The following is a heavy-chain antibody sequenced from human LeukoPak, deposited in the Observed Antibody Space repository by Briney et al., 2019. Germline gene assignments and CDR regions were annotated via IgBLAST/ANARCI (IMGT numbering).Heavy chain of an antibody. CDR3: ASRENGSGRAY. CDR2: ISYDGSNK. J-gene: IGHJ4*02. V-gene: IGHV3-30*03. CDR1: GFTFSSYG. D-gene: IGHD6-19*01. Sequence: GGSLRLSCAASGFTFSSYGMHWVRQAPGKGLEWVAVISYDGSNKYYADSVKGRFTISRDNAKNSLYLQMNSLRAEDTAVYYCASRENGSGRAYWGQGTLVTVSS.